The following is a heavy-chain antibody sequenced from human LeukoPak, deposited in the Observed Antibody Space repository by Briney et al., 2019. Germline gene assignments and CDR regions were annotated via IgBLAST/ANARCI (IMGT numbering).Heavy chain of an antibody. Sequence: ASVKVSCKASGYTFTGYYMHWVRQAPGQGLEWMGWINPNSGDTNYAQKFQGRVTMTRDTSISTAYMELSRLRSDDTAVYYCASGYCSSTSCSSAEYFQHWGQGTLVTVSS. CDR3: ASGYCSSTSCSSAEYFQH. CDR2: INPNSGDT. J-gene: IGHJ1*01. D-gene: IGHD2-2*01. CDR1: GYTFTGYY. V-gene: IGHV1-2*02.